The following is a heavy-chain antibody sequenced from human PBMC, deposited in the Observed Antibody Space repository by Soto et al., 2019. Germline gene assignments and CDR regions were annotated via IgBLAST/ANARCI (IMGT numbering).Heavy chain of an antibody. Sequence: QVQLQQWGAGRLKPSETLSLTCVVYGGSSSGYYWSWIRQAPGKGLEWIGEINHSGSTNYNPSLKSRVTISVDTSKNQFSLKLSSVTAADTAVYYCARGRLSLYLVAATQRGFDPWGQGTLVTVSS. V-gene: IGHV4-34*01. CDR2: INHSGST. J-gene: IGHJ5*02. D-gene: IGHD5-12*01. CDR3: ARGRLSLYLVAATQRGFDP. CDR1: GGSSSGYY.